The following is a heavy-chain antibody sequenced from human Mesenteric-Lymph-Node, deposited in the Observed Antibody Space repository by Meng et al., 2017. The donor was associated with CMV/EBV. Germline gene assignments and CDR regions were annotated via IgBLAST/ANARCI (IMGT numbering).Heavy chain of an antibody. CDR2: ISSSSSTI. J-gene: IGHJ4*02. V-gene: IGHV3-48*04. Sequence: GGSLRLSCAASGFTFSSYSMNWVRQAPGKGLEWVSYISSSSSTIYYADSVKGRFTISRDNAKNSLYLQMNSLRAEDTAVYYCARDHGFSSSWYYFDYWGQGTLVTVSS. CDR3: ARDHGFSSSWYYFDY. CDR1: GFTFSSYS. D-gene: IGHD6-13*01.